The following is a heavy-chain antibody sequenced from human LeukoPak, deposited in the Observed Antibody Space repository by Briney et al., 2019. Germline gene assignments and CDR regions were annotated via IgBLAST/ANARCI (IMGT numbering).Heavy chain of an antibody. Sequence: SVKVSCKASGGTFSSYAISWVRQAPGQGLEWMGGIIPIFGTANYAQKFQGRVTITADKSTSTAYMELSSLRSEDTAVYYCARDRGYCSGGSCYPGAENAFDIWGQGTMVTVSS. CDR1: GGTFSSYA. CDR2: IIPIFGTA. D-gene: IGHD2-15*01. J-gene: IGHJ3*02. V-gene: IGHV1-69*06. CDR3: ARDRGYCSGGSCYPGAENAFDI.